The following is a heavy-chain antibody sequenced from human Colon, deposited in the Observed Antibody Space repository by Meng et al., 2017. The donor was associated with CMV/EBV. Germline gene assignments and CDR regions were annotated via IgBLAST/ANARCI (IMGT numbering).Heavy chain of an antibody. Sequence: SETLSLTCAVYGESFNGYYWSWIRQPPGKGLEWIGEINNSGDTNYNPSLKSRVTISVDTSKNQFSLKLSSVTAADTAVYYCARTLYDFWSGFGGGPFDFWGQGTLVTAS. CDR2: INNSGDT. D-gene: IGHD3-3*01. J-gene: IGHJ4*02. CDR1: GESFNGYY. V-gene: IGHV4-34*01. CDR3: ARTLYDFWSGFGGGPFDF.